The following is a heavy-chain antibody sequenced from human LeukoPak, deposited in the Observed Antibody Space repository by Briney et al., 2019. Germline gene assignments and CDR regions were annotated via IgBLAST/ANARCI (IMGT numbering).Heavy chain of an antibody. CDR3: AKDPFGVPAAIDY. CDR2: IKKDGSEK. J-gene: IGHJ4*02. D-gene: IGHD2-2*01. CDR1: GFTFSSHW. V-gene: IGHV3-7*03. Sequence: GGSLRLSCAASGFTFSSHWMSWVRQAPGKGLEWVANIKKDGSEKYYVDSVKGRFTISRDNAKNSLYLQMNSLRAEDTAVYYCAKDPFGVPAAIDYWGQGTLVTVSS.